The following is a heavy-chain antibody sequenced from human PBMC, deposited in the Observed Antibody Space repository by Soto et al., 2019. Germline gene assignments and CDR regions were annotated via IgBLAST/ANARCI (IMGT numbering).Heavy chain of an antibody. Sequence: GASVKVSCKASGYTFTSYAMHWVRQAPGQRLEWMGWINAGNGNTKYSQKFQGRVTITRDTSASTAYMELSSLRSEDTAVYYCARDLGYCSGGSCYGSWFDPWGQGTLVTVSS. V-gene: IGHV1-3*01. CDR1: GYTFTSYA. J-gene: IGHJ5*02. D-gene: IGHD2-15*01. CDR2: INAGNGNT. CDR3: ARDLGYCSGGSCYGSWFDP.